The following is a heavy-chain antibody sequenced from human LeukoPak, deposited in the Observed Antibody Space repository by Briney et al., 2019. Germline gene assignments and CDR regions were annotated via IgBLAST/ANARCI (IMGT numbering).Heavy chain of an antibody. CDR1: GGSFSGYY. D-gene: IGHD3-10*01. Sequence: SETLSLTCAVYGGSFSGYYWSWIRQPPGRGLEWIGEINHSGSTNYNPSLKSRVTISVDTSKNQFSLKLSSVTAADTAVYYCARGYGRFDYWGQGTLVTVSS. V-gene: IGHV4-34*01. CDR3: ARGYGRFDY. J-gene: IGHJ4*02. CDR2: INHSGST.